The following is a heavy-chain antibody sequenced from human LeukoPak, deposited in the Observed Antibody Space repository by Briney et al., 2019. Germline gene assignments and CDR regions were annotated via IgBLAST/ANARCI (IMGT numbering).Heavy chain of an antibody. Sequence: GGSLRLSCAASGFTFSSYSMNWVRQAPGKGLEWVSYISSSSSNIYYADSVKGRFTISRDNAKNSLYLQMNSLRAEDTAVYYCARLVYYYDSSGYPRAYYFDYWGQGTLVTVSS. CDR2: ISSSSSNI. D-gene: IGHD3-22*01. J-gene: IGHJ4*02. V-gene: IGHV3-48*01. CDR1: GFTFSSYS. CDR3: ARLVYYYDSSGYPRAYYFDY.